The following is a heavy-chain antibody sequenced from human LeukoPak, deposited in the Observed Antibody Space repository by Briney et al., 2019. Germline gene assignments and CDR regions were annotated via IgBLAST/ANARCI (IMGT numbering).Heavy chain of an antibody. J-gene: IGHJ4*02. CDR1: GYTFSNYD. CDR2: MSPNNGKT. Sequence: ASVRVSCKASGYTFSNYDINWVRQATGQGFEWMGWMSPNNGKTGYAQNFQGRVIMTRDTSISTAYMELRRLRIEDTAVYYCARGPPESSSSDSWGQGTLVTVSS. D-gene: IGHD6-13*01. V-gene: IGHV1-8*01. CDR3: ARGPPESSSSDS.